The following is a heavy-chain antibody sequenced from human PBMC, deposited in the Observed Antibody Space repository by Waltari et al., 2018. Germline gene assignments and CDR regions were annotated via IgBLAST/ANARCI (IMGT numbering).Heavy chain of an antibody. CDR3: ARGANRAIVNL. Sequence: QVQLQESGPGLVKPSQTLSLTCTVSGGSISSGSYYWSWIRQPAGKGLEWIGRIYTSGSTNYNPSLKSRVTISVDTSKNQFSLKLSSVTAADTAVYYCARGANRAIVNLWGQGTLVTVSS. CDR2: IYTSGST. D-gene: IGHD7-27*01. J-gene: IGHJ4*02. V-gene: IGHV4-61*02. CDR1: GGSISSGSYY.